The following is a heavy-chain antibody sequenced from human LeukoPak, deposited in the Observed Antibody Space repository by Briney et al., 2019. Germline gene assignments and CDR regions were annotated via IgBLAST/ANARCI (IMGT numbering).Heavy chain of an antibody. V-gene: IGHV3-15*07. CDR3: TTDPVVPTTHPFYCGMDV. CDR1: GFTSTNAW. CDR2: IKNKIDGGTI. J-gene: IGHJ6*02. D-gene: IGHD1-1*01. Sequence: GGSLRLSCAASGFTSTNAWMNWVRQAPGKGLEWVGRIKNKIDGGTIDYAAPVKYRFTISRDDSQDTLYLQMDSLKTEDTAVYYCTTDPVVPTTHPFYCGMDVWGQGTTVTVSS.